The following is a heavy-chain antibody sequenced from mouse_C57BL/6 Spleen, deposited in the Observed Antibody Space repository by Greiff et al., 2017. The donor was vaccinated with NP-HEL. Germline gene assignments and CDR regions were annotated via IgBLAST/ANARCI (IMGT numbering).Heavy chain of an antibody. V-gene: IGHV5-9*01. CDR2: ISGGGGNT. D-gene: IGHD2-1*01. J-gene: IGHJ1*03. CDR3: ARQIYYGNWYFDV. CDR1: GFTFSSYT. Sequence: EVQRVESGGGLVKPGGSLKLSCAASGFTFSSYTMSWVRQTPEQRLEWVATISGGGGNTYYPDSVKGRFTIARDNAKNTLYLQMSSLRSEDTALYYCARQIYYGNWYFDVWGTGTTVTVAS.